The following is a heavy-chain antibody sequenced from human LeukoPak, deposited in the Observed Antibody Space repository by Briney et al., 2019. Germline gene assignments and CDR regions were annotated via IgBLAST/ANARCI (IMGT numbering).Heavy chain of an antibody. CDR1: SGSISSYY. V-gene: IGHV4-4*07. CDR2: IYTSGST. J-gene: IGHJ4*02. CDR3: ARGTYGDSLLSLDY. D-gene: IGHD4-17*01. Sequence: SETLSLTCTVSSGSISSYYWSWIRQPAGKGLEWIGRIYTSGSTNYNPSLKSRVTMSVDTSKNQFSLKLSSVTAADTAVYYCARGTYGDSLLSLDYWGQGTLVTVSS.